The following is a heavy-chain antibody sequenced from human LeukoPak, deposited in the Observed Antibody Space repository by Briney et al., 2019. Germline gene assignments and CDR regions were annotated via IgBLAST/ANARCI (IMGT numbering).Heavy chain of an antibody. CDR1: GYTFTGYY. Sequence: GASVKVSCKASGYTFTGYYMHWVRPAPGQGREWMGRINPNSGGTNYAQKFQGRVTMTRDTSISTAYMELSRLRSDDTAVYYCARTTRSGYDLGWFDPWGQGTLVTVSS. CDR3: ARTTRSGYDLGWFDP. CDR2: INPNSGGT. D-gene: IGHD5-12*01. J-gene: IGHJ5*02. V-gene: IGHV1-2*06.